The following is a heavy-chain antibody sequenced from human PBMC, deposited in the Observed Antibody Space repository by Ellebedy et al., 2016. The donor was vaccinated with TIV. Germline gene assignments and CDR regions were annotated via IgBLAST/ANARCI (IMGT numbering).Heavy chain of an antibody. CDR3: ATDGSYGDYLSPTHAFAF. Sequence: GGSLRLSCAASGFTFSNYWMSWVRQAPGKGLEWVANMKHDGSEKYYVDSVKGRFTISRDNAKNSLFLQMNSLRAEDTAVYYCATDGSYGDYLSPTHAFAFWGQGTMVTVSS. D-gene: IGHD4-17*01. CDR1: GFTFSNYW. CDR2: MKHDGSEK. V-gene: IGHV3-7*01. J-gene: IGHJ3*01.